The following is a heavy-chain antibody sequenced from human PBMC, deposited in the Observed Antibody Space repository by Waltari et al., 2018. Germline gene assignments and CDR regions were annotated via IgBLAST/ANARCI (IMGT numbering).Heavy chain of an antibody. D-gene: IGHD3-22*01. J-gene: IGHJ3*02. CDR3: AREQYYYDSSGYPGDAFDI. V-gene: IGHV4-59*01. Sequence: QVQLQESGPGLVKPSETLSLTCTVSGGSISSYYWSWIRQPPGKGLEWIGYIYYSGSTNYNPSLKSGVTISVDTSKNQFSLKLSSVTAADTAVYYCAREQYYYDSSGYPGDAFDIWGQGTMVTVSS. CDR2: IYYSGST. CDR1: GGSISSYY.